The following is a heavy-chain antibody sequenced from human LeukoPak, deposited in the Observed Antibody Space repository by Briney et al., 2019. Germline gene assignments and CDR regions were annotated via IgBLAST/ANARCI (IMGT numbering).Heavy chain of an antibody. CDR3: ARGGCSTTSCYHFDS. Sequence: ASVKVSCKAPGYTFTSYYIHWVRQAPGQGLEWMGLINPSAGGTSYAQKFQDRVTMTRDMSTTTVYLGLNSLRSEDTAVYYCARGGCSTTSCYHFDSWGQRTLVTVSS. J-gene: IGHJ4*02. D-gene: IGHD2-2*01. V-gene: IGHV1-46*01. CDR2: INPSAGGT. CDR1: GYTFTSYY.